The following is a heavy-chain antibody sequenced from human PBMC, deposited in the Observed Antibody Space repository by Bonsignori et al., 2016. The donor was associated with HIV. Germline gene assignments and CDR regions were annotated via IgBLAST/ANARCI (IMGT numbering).Heavy chain of an antibody. J-gene: IGHJ3*02. CDR3: ARRGWIQLWLPGDAFDI. V-gene: IGHV3-30-3*01. Sequence: VRQAPGKGLEWVAVISYDGSNKYYADSVKGRFTISRDNSKNTLYLQMNSLRAEDTAVYYCARRGWIQLWLPGDAFDIWGQGTMVTVSS. D-gene: IGHD5-18*01. CDR2: ISYDGSNK.